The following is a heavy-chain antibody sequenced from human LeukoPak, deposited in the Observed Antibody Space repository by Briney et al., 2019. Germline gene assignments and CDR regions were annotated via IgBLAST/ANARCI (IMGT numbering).Heavy chain of an antibody. CDR1: GFTFSSYW. Sequence: GGSLRLSCAASGFTFSSYWMSWVRQAPGKGLEWVANIKQDGSEKYYVDSVKGRFTISRDNAKNSLYLQMNSLRAEDTAVYYCARDVVVAVRGRLYYYYYGMDVWGQGTTVTVSS. J-gene: IGHJ6*02. CDR2: IKQDGSEK. V-gene: IGHV3-7*01. D-gene: IGHD2-15*01. CDR3: ARDVVVAVRGRLYYYYYGMDV.